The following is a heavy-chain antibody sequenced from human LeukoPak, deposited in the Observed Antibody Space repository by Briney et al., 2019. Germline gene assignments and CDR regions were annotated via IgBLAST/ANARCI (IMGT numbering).Heavy chain of an antibody. D-gene: IGHD3-22*01. Sequence: AGGSLRLSCAASGFTFSNAWMSWVRQAPGKGLEWVGRIKSKTDGGTTDYAAPVKGRFTISRDDSKNTLYLQMNSLKTEDTAVYYCTTGSLVEVPGVDYWGQGTLVTVSS. V-gene: IGHV3-15*01. CDR3: TTGSLVEVPGVDY. CDR1: GFTFSNAW. CDR2: IKSKTDGGTT. J-gene: IGHJ4*02.